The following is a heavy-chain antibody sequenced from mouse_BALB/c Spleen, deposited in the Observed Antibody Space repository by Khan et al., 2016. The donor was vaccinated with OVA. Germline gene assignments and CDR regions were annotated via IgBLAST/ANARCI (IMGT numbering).Heavy chain of an antibody. V-gene: IGHV2-2*02. CDR1: GFSLSNYG. D-gene: IGHD2-13*01. CDR3: GGGGLPFAY. J-gene: IGHJ3*01. CDR2: IWSVGST. Sequence: QVQLKESGPGLVQPSQSLSITCTVSGFSLSNYGVHWVRQSPGKGLEWLGVIWSVGSTDFNAAFISRLSISKENSKSKVFFKMNRLQTNDSAIYYCGGGGLPFAYWGQGTLVTVSA.